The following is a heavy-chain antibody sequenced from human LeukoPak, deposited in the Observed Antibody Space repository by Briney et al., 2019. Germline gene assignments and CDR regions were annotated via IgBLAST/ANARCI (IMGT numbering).Heavy chain of an antibody. Sequence: GGSLRLSCAGSGFTFSSYGMHWVRQAPGKRLEWVAVVSYDGSEKYYADSVKGPFTISRDNSKNTLYLQMSRLRAEDTAVYYCAKDHNDILTGYAPLDYWGQGTLVTVSS. D-gene: IGHD3-9*01. CDR1: GFTFSSYG. V-gene: IGHV3-30*18. J-gene: IGHJ4*02. CDR2: VSYDGSEK. CDR3: AKDHNDILTGYAPLDY.